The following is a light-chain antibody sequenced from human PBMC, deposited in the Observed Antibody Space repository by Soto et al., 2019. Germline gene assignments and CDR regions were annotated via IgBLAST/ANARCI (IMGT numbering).Light chain of an antibody. CDR2: DVS. CDR3: CSYAGSYTFHV. CDR1: SSDVGGYNY. J-gene: IGLJ1*01. Sequence: ALTQPRSVSGSPGQSVTISCTGTSSDVGGYNYVSWYQQHPGKAPKLMIYDVSKWPSGVPDRFSGSKSGNTASLTISGLQAEDEADYYCCSYAGSYTFHVFGTGTKVTVL. V-gene: IGLV2-11*01.